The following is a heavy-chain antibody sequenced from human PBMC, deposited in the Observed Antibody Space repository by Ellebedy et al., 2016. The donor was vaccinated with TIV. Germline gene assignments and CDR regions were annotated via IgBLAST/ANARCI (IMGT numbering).Heavy chain of an antibody. CDR3: ARDRVPDTAMDYFYYHGMDV. J-gene: IGHJ6*02. CDR1: GFTFDEYA. Sequence: SLKISCVASGFTFDEYAMYWVRQAPGKGLEWVASISWSSYSTGYADFVKGRFTISRDNAQNSLYLQMNSLRVEDTALYFCARDRVPDTAMDYFYYHGMDVWGQGTTVTVSS. CDR2: ISWSSYST. D-gene: IGHD5-18*01. V-gene: IGHV3-9*01.